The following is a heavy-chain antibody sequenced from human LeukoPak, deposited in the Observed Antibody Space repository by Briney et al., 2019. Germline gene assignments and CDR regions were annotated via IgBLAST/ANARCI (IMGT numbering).Heavy chain of an antibody. J-gene: IGHJ6*03. Sequence: GGSLRLSCAASGFTFSSYAMSWVRQAPGKGLEWVSAISGSGGSTYYADSVKGRFTISRDNSKNTLYLQMNSLRAEDTAVYYCLARSIAAAGADYYYYYMDVWAKGPRSPSP. CDR3: LARSIAAAGADYYYYYMDV. D-gene: IGHD6-13*01. V-gene: IGHV3-23*01. CDR1: GFTFSSYA. CDR2: ISGSGGST.